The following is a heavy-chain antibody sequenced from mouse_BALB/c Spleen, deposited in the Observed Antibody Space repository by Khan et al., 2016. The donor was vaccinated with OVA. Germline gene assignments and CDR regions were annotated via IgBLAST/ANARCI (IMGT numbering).Heavy chain of an antibody. CDR2: ISDLAYTF. J-gene: IGHJ3*01. V-gene: IGHV5-15*02. D-gene: IGHD1-2*01. CDR1: GFTFSDYG. Sequence: EVELVESGGGLVQPGGSRKLSCAASGFTFSDYGMAWVRQAPGKGPEWVAFISDLAYTFYYADTVTGRFTLSREHAKNTLDLEMSILRSGDTAMYDCARGGGTAPFAYWGQGTLVTVSA. CDR3: ARGGGTAPFAY.